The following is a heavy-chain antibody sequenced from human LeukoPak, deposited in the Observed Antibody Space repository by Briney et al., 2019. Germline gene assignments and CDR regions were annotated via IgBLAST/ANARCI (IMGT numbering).Heavy chain of an antibody. D-gene: IGHD6-13*01. CDR2: INTNTGNP. CDR1: GYTFTSYA. J-gene: IGHJ5*02. CDR3: ARVTGYSSSWYKDWFDP. Sequence: ASVKVSCKASGYTFTSYAMNWVRQAPGQGLEWMGWINTNTGNPTYAQGFTERFVFSLDTSVSTAYLQISSLKAEDTAVYYCARVTGYSSSWYKDWFDPWGQGTLVTVSS. V-gene: IGHV7-4-1*02.